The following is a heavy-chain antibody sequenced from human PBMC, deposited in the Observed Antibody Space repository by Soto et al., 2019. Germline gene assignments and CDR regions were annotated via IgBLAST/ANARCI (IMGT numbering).Heavy chain of an antibody. CDR3: ATVNLVGARHGRAV. CDR1: GYTLTELS. CDR2: FDPEDGET. V-gene: IGHV1-24*01. Sequence: QVQLVQSGAEVKKPGASVKVSCKVSGYTLTELSMHWVRQAPGKGLEWMGGFDPEDGETIYAQKFQGRVTMTEDTSTDAAYMELSSLRSADTSVDYCATVNLVGARHGRAVWGQGTTVTVSS. J-gene: IGHJ6*02. D-gene: IGHD1-26*01.